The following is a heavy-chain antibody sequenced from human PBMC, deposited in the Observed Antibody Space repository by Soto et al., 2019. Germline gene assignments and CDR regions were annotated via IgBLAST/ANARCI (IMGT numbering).Heavy chain of an antibody. CDR3: ARHYDLGWFEP. D-gene: IGHD3-3*01. CDR1: GGSISSYY. CDR2: IYYSGST. J-gene: IGHJ5*02. Sequence: SSETLSLTCTVSGGSISSYYWSWIRQPPGKGLEWIGYIYYSGSTNYNPSLKSRVTISVDTSKNQFSLKLSSVTAADTAVYYCARHYDLGWFEPWGQGTLVTVPS. V-gene: IGHV4-59*08.